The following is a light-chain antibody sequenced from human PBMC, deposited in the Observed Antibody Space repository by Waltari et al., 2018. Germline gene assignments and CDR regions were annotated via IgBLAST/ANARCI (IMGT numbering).Light chain of an antibody. CDR1: ESINTW. V-gene: IGKV1-5*01. J-gene: IGKJ2*01. Sequence: DIQMTQSPPTLSASVGDRVTITCRASESINTWLAWYQQKPGRAPKLLIHEVSTLEDGVPSRFSGSGSETEFTLTISSLQPDDFATYYCHQYNSRSSFGQGTKLDIK. CDR3: HQYNSRSS. CDR2: EVS.